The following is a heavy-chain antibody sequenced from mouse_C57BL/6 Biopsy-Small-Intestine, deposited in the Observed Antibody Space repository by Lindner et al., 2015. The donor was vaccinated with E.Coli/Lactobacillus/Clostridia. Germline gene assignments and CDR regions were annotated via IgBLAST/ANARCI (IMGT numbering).Heavy chain of an antibody. CDR3: VRVGGYSGYYYDYDY. J-gene: IGHJ4*01. Sequence: SVKVSCKASGDTFSNYAVTWMRQAPGQGLEWMGGINPPFTTPKYAQKFQGRVTITADESTSTAYMELTGLRSEDTALYYCVRVGGYSGYYYDYDYWGQGTLATVSS. CDR2: INPPFTTP. V-gene: IGHV1-69*02. D-gene: IGHD2-4*01. CDR1: GDTFSNYA.